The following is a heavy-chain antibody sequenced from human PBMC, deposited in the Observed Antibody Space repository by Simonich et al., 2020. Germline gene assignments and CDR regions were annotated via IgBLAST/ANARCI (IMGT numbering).Heavy chain of an antibody. D-gene: IGHD3-3*01. V-gene: IGHV4-38-2*01. J-gene: IGHJ4*02. CDR1: GYSISSGYY. Sequence: QVQLQESGPGLVKPSETLSLTCAVSGYSISSGYYWGWIRQPPGKGLEWIGSIYHSGGTYYNPSLKSRVTISVDTSKNQFSLKLSSVTAADTAVYYCASRGWSGYYDYWGQGTLVTVSS. CDR3: ASRGWSGYYDY. CDR2: IYHSGGT.